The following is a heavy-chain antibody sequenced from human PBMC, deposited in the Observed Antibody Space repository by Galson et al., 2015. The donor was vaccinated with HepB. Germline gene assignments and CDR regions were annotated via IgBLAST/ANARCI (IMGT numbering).Heavy chain of an antibody. Sequence: SLRLSCAASGFTFSTSTMNWVRQAPGKGLEWVSYLSTTGTTIYYADSVKGRFTVSRDNAKNSLFLQMNSLRDEDTAVYYCAGVRFVAGEYWFFDLWGRGTLVTVSS. D-gene: IGHD6-19*01. V-gene: IGHV3-48*02. CDR3: AGVRFVAGEYWFFDL. CDR1: GFTFSTST. J-gene: IGHJ2*01. CDR2: LSTTGTTI.